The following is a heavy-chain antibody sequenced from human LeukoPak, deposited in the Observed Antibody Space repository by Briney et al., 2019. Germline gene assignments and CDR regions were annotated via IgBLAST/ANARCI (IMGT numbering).Heavy chain of an antibody. D-gene: IGHD1-26*01. Sequence: PGGSLRLSCAASGFTFSSYAMSWVRQAPGKGLEWVSAISGSGGSTYYADSVKGRFTISRDNSKNTLYLEMNSLRAEDTAVYYCARRKDSGSQSHDYWGQGTLVTVSS. CDR3: ARRKDSGSQSHDY. V-gene: IGHV3-23*01. CDR2: ISGSGGST. J-gene: IGHJ4*02. CDR1: GFTFSSYA.